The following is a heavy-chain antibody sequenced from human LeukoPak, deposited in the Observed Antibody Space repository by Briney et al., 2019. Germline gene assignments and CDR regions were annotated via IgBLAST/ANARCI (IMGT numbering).Heavy chain of an antibody. Sequence: PSETLSLTCAVYGGSFSDYYWSWIRQPSGKGLEWIGEINHSGRTNYNPSLKSRVTISVDTSKKQFSLKLGSVTAADTAVYYCAIRYCSSASCYMYYWGQGTLVTVSS. D-gene: IGHD2-2*02. CDR1: GGSFSDYY. V-gene: IGHV4-34*01. J-gene: IGHJ4*02. CDR2: INHSGRT. CDR3: AIRYCSSASCYMYY.